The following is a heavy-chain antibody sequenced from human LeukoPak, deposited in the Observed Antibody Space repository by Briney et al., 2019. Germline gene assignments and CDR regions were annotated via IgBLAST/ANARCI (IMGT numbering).Heavy chain of an antibody. D-gene: IGHD3/OR15-3a*01. J-gene: IGHJ4*02. CDR2: IRSDGSSN. Sequence: GGSLRLSCAASGFTFSSHGMQWVRQAPGRGVEWVTYIRSDGSSNYYGDSVKGRFTLSRENFKSTLSLQMNSLRAEVTAVYYCVRDRDWGFDYWGQGTLVTVSS. CDR1: GFTFSSHG. V-gene: IGHV3-30*02. CDR3: VRDRDWGFDY.